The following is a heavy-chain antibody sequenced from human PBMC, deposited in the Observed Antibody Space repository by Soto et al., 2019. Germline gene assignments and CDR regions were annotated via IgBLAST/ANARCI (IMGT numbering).Heavy chain of an antibody. D-gene: IGHD6-19*01. V-gene: IGHV1-18*01. CDR2: ISAYNGNT. J-gene: IGHJ3*02. CDR1: GYTFTSYG. CDR3: ARVVEDEQWLVQGSDAFDI. Sequence: ASVKVSCKASGYTFTSYGISWVRQAPGQGLEWMGWISAYNGNTNYAQKLQGRVTMTTDTSTSTADMELSSLRSDDTALYYCARVVEDEQWLVQGSDAFDIWGQGTMVTVSS.